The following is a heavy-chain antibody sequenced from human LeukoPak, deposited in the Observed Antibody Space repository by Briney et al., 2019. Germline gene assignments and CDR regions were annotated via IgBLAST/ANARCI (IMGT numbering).Heavy chain of an antibody. J-gene: IGHJ4*02. CDR2: IYYSGST. Sequence: SETLSLTCTVSGGSISSSSYYWGWIRQPPGKGLEWIGSIYYSGSTYYNPSLKSRVTISVDTSKNQFSLKLSSVTAADTAVYYCARDRLRFSFWGQGTLVTVSS. D-gene: IGHD3-3*01. V-gene: IGHV4-39*02. CDR3: ARDRLRFSF. CDR1: GGSISSSSYY.